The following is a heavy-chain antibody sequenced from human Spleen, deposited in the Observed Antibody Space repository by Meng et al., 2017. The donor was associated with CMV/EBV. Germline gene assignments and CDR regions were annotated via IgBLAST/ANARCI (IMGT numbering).Heavy chain of an antibody. CDR1: GFSLSTSGVG. Sequence: SGPTLVKPTQTLTLTCTFSGFSLSTSGVGVGWIRQPPGKALEWLARIDWDDDKFYSTSLKTRLSISKDTSKNQVVLTMTNMDPVDTATYYCARMGRLSDAFDIWGQGTMVTVSS. D-gene: IGHD6-25*01. J-gene: IGHJ3*02. CDR2: IDWDDDK. V-gene: IGHV2-70*04. CDR3: ARMGRLSDAFDI.